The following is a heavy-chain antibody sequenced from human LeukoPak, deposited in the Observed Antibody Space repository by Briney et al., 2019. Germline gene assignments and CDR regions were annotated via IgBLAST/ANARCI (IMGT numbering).Heavy chain of an antibody. D-gene: IGHD3-10*01. CDR3: AGGSGSYLSYANWFDP. J-gene: IGHJ5*02. V-gene: IGHV4-59*08. Sequence: SETLSLTCTVSGGSISSYYWSWIRQPPGKGLKWIGYIYYSGSTNYNPSLKSRVTISVDTSKNQFSLKLSSVTAADTVVYYCAGGSGSYLSYANWFDPWGQGTLVTVSS. CDR2: IYYSGST. CDR1: GGSISSYY.